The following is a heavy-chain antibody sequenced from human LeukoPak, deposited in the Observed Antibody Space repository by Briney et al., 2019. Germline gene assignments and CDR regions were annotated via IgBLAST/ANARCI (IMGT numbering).Heavy chain of an antibody. D-gene: IGHD6-13*01. CDR2: ISYDGSNK. Sequence: GGSLRLSCAASGFTFSDHYMDWVRQAPGKGLEWVAVISYDGSNKYYADSVKGRFTISRDNSKNTLYLQMNSLRAEDTAVYYCAKDRIAAAVNTFDYWGQGTLVTVSS. CDR1: GFTFSDHY. J-gene: IGHJ4*02. CDR3: AKDRIAAAVNTFDY. V-gene: IGHV3-30*18.